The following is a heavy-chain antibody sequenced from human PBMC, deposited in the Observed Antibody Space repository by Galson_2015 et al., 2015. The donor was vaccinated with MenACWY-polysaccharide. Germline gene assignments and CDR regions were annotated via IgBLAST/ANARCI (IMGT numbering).Heavy chain of an antibody. D-gene: IGHD1-26*01. CDR2: ISGSGTDI. Sequence: SLRLSCAASGFSITSYAVNWVRQAPGKGLEWVAVISGSGTDIRYADSVKGRFTISRDTSKSTLYLQMNSLRAEDTAVYYCARAIVGGTLHAFDIWGQWTMVTVSS. CDR1: GFSITSYA. J-gene: IGHJ3*02. V-gene: IGHV3-23*01. CDR3: ARAIVGGTLHAFDI.